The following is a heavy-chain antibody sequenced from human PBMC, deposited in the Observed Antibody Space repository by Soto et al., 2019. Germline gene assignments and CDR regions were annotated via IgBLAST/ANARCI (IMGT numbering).Heavy chain of an antibody. V-gene: IGHV1-18*01. CDR1: GYTFTSYG. D-gene: IGHD3-3*01. J-gene: IGHJ3*02. Sequence: ASVKVSCKASGYTFTSYGISWVLQAPGQGLEWMGWISAYNGNTNYAQKLQGRVTMTTDTSTSTAYMELRSLRSDDTAVYYCARYYDFWSGFSAAFDIWGQGTMVTVSS. CDR2: ISAYNGNT. CDR3: ARYYDFWSGFSAAFDI.